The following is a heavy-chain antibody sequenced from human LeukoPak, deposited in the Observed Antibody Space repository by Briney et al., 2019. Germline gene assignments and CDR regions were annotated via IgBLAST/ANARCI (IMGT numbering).Heavy chain of an antibody. CDR2: ISWNSGSI. Sequence: GRSLRLSCAASGFTFSSYAMSWVRQAPGKGLEWVSGISWNSGSIGYADSVKGRFTISRDNAKNSLYLQMNSLRAEDTALYYCAKGRGYSYGYMDYWGQGTLVTVSS. CDR3: AKGRGYSYGYMDY. V-gene: IGHV3-9*01. J-gene: IGHJ4*02. D-gene: IGHD5-18*01. CDR1: GFTFSSYA.